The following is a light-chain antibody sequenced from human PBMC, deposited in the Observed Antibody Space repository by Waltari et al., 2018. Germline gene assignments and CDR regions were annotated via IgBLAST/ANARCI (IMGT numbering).Light chain of an antibody. CDR2: DVS. J-gene: IGLJ2*01. Sequence: QSVVTQPASVSGSPGQSISISCTGTSNDIGANDYVSWYQQHPGRAPQLVIYDVSVRHSGVSIRCSGSKSGNTASLTISGLQAEDEALYYCSSYTLTNPVVFGGGTKLTVL. V-gene: IGLV2-14*03. CDR1: SNDIGANDY. CDR3: SSYTLTNPVV.